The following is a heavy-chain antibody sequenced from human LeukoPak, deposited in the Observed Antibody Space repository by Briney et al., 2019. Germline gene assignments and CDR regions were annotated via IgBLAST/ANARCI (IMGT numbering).Heavy chain of an antibody. J-gene: IGHJ5*02. CDR3: ARALPFGGWFDP. D-gene: IGHD3-16*01. CDR1: GFTFSSYA. Sequence: PGGSLRLSCAASGFTFSSYAMSWVRQAPGKGLDWVSAISGSGTTTYYADSVKGRYTISRDISKNTLYLQMNSLRAEDTAVYYCARALPFGGWFDPWGQGTLVTVSS. CDR2: ISGSGTTT. V-gene: IGHV3-23*01.